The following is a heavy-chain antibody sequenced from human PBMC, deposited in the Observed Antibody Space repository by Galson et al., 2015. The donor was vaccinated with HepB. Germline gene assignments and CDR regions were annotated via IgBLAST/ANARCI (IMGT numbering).Heavy chain of an antibody. CDR3: ATGRGISGPNNYCDD. J-gene: IGHJ4*02. V-gene: IGHV3-15*01. CDR2: IRSKAAGETT. D-gene: IGHD3-10*01. Sequence: SLRLSCAASGFTFSNTWMNWVRQVPGKGLEWVGRIRSKAAGETTDFAAPVKGRFTISRDDSKNMLYLEMNSLKSEDTVVYYCATGRGISGPNNYCDDWGQGTLVTVSS. CDR1: GFTFSNTW.